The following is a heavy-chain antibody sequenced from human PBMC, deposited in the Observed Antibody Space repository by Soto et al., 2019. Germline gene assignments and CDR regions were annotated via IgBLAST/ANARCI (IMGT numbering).Heavy chain of an antibody. J-gene: IGHJ6*02. Sequence: QVQLVQSGAEVKKPGASVKVSCKASGYTFTGYYMHWVRQAPGQGLEWMGWINPNSGGTNYAQKFQGWVTMTRDTSIRTAYMELSRLRSDDTAVYYCAREGVGYCSGGSCYSSSYYYGMDVWGQGTTVTVSS. CDR2: INPNSGGT. V-gene: IGHV1-2*04. CDR3: AREGVGYCSGGSCYSSSYYYGMDV. D-gene: IGHD2-15*01. CDR1: GYTFTGYY.